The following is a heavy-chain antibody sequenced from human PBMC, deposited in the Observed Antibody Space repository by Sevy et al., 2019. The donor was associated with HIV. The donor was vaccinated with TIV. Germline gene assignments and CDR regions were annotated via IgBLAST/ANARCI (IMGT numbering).Heavy chain of an antibody. Sequence: GGSLRLSCAASGFTFSRYDMHWVRQATGKGLEWVSSIGTAGDTYYPGSVKGRFTISRENAKKSLYLQLNSLRAGDTAVYYCARGTRYSGSYYLGDDAFDIWGQGTMVTVSS. J-gene: IGHJ3*02. V-gene: IGHV3-13*01. CDR2: IGTAGDT. D-gene: IGHD1-26*01. CDR3: ARGTRYSGSYYLGDDAFDI. CDR1: GFTFSRYD.